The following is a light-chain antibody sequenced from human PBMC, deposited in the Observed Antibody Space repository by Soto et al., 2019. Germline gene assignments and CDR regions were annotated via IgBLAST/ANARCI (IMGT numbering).Light chain of an antibody. CDR3: SSYTISNTLPFV. V-gene: IGLV2-14*01. CDR1: SSDFGGYNY. Sequence: QSVLPQPRSVSWSPGQSVTPSCTGTSSDFGGYNYVSWYQQYPGKSPKLLIYEVTHRPSGVSNRFSGSKSGNTASLTISGLQAEDEADYYCSSYTISNTLPFVFGTGTKV. CDR2: EVT. J-gene: IGLJ1*01.